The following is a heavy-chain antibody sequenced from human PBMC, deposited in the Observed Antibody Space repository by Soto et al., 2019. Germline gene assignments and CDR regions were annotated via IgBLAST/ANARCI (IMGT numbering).Heavy chain of an antibody. CDR1: GFTFSSYG. J-gene: IGHJ4*02. D-gene: IGHD6-19*01. CDR3: AKDSTRYSSGCFDY. CDR2: ISYDGSNK. Sequence: GGSLRLSCAASGFTFSSYGMHWVRQAPGKGLEWVAVISYDGSNKYYADSVKGRFTISRDNSKNTLYLQMNSLRAEDTAVYYCAKDSTRYSSGCFDYWGQGTLVTV. V-gene: IGHV3-30*18.